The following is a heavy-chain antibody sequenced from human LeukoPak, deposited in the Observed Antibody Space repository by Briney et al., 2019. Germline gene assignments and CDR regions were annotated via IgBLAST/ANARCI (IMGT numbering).Heavy chain of an antibody. CDR1: GFTFSGSA. CDR3: TSTWGPYYYDSSGYYTLNYYFDY. V-gene: IGHV3-73*01. J-gene: IGHJ4*02. CDR2: IRSKANSYAT. D-gene: IGHD3-22*01. Sequence: GGSLRLSCAASGFTFSGSAMHWVRQASGKGLEWVGRIRSKANSYATAYAASVKGRFTISRDDSKNTAYLQMNSLKTEDTAVYYCTSTWGPYYYDSSGYYTLNYYFDYWGQGTLVTVSS.